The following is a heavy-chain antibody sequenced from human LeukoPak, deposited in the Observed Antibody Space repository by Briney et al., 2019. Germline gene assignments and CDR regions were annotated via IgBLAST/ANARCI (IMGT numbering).Heavy chain of an antibody. V-gene: IGHV1-3*01. CDR2: INAGNGNT. J-gene: IGHJ4*02. CDR1: GYTFTSYY. Sequence: ASVKVSCKASGYTFTSYYMHWVRQAPGQRLEWMGWINAGNGNTKYSQKFQGRVTITRDTSASTAYMELSSLRSEDTAVYYCARAGGTTVTTSNDYWGQGTLVTVSS. CDR3: ARAGGTTVTTSNDY. D-gene: IGHD4-17*01.